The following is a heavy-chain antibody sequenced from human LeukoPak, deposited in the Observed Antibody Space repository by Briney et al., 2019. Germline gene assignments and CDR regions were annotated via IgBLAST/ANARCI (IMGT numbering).Heavy chain of an antibody. CDR1: GGSISGYY. CDR2: IYYSGST. J-gene: IGHJ4*02. D-gene: IGHD1-1*01. Sequence: PSETLSLTCTVPGGSISGYYWSWVRQPPGKGLEWIGNIYYSGSTNYNPSLKSRVTISEDTSKNQFSLELTSVTAADTAVYYCARDAGGGTGTFAYWGQGTLVTVSS. V-gene: IGHV4-59*01. CDR3: ARDAGGGTGTFAY.